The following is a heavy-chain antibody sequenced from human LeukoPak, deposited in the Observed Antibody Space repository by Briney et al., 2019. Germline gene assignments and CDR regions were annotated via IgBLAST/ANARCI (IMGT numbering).Heavy chain of an antibody. J-gene: IGHJ4*02. Sequence: PTETLSLTCAVSGGSISSYYWSWIRQPAGKGLEWIGRIYTSGSTNYNPSLKSRVTMSVDTSKNQFSLKLSSVTAADTAVYYCARVERSGAVDYWGQGTLVTVSS. D-gene: IGHD6-19*01. CDR1: GGSISSYY. V-gene: IGHV4-4*07. CDR3: ARVERSGAVDY. CDR2: IYTSGST.